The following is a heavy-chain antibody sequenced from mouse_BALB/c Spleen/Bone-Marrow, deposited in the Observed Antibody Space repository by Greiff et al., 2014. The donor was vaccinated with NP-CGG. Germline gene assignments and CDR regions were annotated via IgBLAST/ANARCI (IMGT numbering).Heavy chain of an antibody. V-gene: IGHV3-2*02. CDR1: GYSITSDYA. D-gene: IGHD1-1*01. Sequence: VQLQQSXPGLVKPSQSLSLTCTVTGYSITSDYAWNWIRQFPGNKLEWMGYISYSGSTGYNPSLKSRISITRDTSKNQFFLQLNSVTTEDTATYYCARENYVSSPWFAYWGQGTLVTVSA. CDR3: ARENYVSSPWFAY. J-gene: IGHJ3*01. CDR2: ISYSGST.